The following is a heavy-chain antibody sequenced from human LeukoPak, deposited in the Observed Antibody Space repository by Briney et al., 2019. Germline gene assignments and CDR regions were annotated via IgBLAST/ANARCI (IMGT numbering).Heavy chain of an antibody. CDR3: VRGGGSLDY. J-gene: IGHJ4*02. D-gene: IGHD3-10*01. V-gene: IGHV3-7*01. Sequence: SGGSLRLSCAASGFILSGYWMSWVRQATGRGLEWVANIKYDGNNKYYVDSVEGRFTISRDNAKNSIYLQMSSLRVEDTAVYYCVRGGGSLDYWGQGTLVTVSS. CDR1: GFILSGYW. CDR2: IKYDGNNK.